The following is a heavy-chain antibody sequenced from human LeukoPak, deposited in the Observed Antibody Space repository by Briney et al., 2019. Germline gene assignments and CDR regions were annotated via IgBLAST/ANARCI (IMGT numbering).Heavy chain of an antibody. J-gene: IGHJ4*02. CDR2: ISGSSGSGGST. CDR3: AKSGLDRFDY. CDR1: GFTFSSYA. Sequence: PGGSLRLSCAASGFTFSSYAMSWVRQAPGKGLEWVSSISGSSGSGGSTYYADSVKGRVTISRDNSKNTLSLQMNSLRAEDTAVYYCAKSGLDRFDYWGQGTLVTVSS. V-gene: IGHV3-23*01. D-gene: IGHD2-15*01.